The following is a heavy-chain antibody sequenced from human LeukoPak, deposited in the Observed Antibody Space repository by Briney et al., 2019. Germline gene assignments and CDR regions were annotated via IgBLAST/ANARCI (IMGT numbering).Heavy chain of an antibody. CDR3: ARDQGNGYYINWFDP. CDR1: GYTFTGYY. Sequence: GASVKVSCKASGYTFTGYYMHWVRQAPGQGLEWMGWINPNSGGTNYAQKFQGRVTMTRDTSISTAYMELSRLRSDDTAVYYCARDQGNGYYINWFDPWGQGTLVTVSS. D-gene: IGHD3-22*01. J-gene: IGHJ5*02. V-gene: IGHV1-2*02. CDR2: INPNSGGT.